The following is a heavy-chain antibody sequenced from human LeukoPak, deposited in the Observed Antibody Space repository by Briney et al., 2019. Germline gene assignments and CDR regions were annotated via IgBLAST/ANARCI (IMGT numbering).Heavy chain of an antibody. V-gene: IGHV4-39*07. J-gene: IGHJ4*02. CDR3: AAGGLGELFDY. D-gene: IGHD3-16*01. Sequence: SETLSLTCTVSGGSISSSSYYWGWIRQPPGKGLGWIGSIYYSGSTYYNPSLKSRVTISVDTSKNQFSLKLSSVTAADTAVYYCAAGGLGELFDYWGQGTLVTVSS. CDR1: GGSISSSSYY. CDR2: IYYSGST.